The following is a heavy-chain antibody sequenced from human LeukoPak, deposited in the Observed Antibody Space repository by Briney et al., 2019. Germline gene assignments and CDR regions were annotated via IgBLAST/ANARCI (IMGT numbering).Heavy chain of an antibody. CDR1: GGFISSYY. CDR3: ASLTTADAFDI. V-gene: IGHV4-59*01. Sequence: MTSETLSLMCTVSGGFISSYYWSWIRHPPGKGLEWIGYIYDSGSTNYNPSLKSRVTISVDTSKDQFSLKLSSVTAADTAVFYCASLTTADAFDIWGQGTMVTVSS. J-gene: IGHJ3*02. CDR2: IYDSGST. D-gene: IGHD3-22*01.